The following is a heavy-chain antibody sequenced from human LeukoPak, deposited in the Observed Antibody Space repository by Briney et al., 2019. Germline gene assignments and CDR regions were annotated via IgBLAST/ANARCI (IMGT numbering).Heavy chain of an antibody. Sequence: GGSLRLSCAASGFTFDNFAMHWVRQAPGKGLEWVSGITWNSRVKTYTPSVKGRFTISRDDAKNTLYLQMNSLRAEDTAVYYCVRGGESTWSWGQGTLVTVSS. V-gene: IGHV3-9*01. CDR3: VRGGESTWS. CDR2: ITWNSRVK. J-gene: IGHJ5*02. D-gene: IGHD2-15*01. CDR1: GFTFDNFA.